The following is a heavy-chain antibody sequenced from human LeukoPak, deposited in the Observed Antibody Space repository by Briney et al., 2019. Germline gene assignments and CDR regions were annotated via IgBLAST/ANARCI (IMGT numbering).Heavy chain of an antibody. CDR2: IIPIFGTA. CDR1: GGAFSSYA. J-gene: IGHJ4*02. CDR3: ASKDYGDHFDY. Sequence: SVKVSCKASGGAFSSYAISWVRQAPGQGLEWMGGIIPIFGTANYAQKFQGRVTITADKSTSTAYMELSSLRSEDTAVYYCASKDYGDHFDYWGQGTLVTVSS. V-gene: IGHV1-69*06. D-gene: IGHD4-17*01.